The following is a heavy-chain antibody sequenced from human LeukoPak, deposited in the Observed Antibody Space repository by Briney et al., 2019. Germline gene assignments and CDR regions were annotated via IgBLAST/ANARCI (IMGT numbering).Heavy chain of an antibody. D-gene: IGHD3-3*01. J-gene: IGHJ4*02. V-gene: IGHV3-23*01. CDR2: ISGSGGST. CDR3: AKDPTRFLEWLSDFDY. Sequence: GGSLRLSCAASGFTFSSYAMSWVRQAPGKGLEWVSAISGSGGSTYYADSVKGRFTISRDNSKNTLYLQMNSLRAEDTAVYYCAKDPTRFLEWLSDFDYWGQGTLATVSS. CDR1: GFTFSSYA.